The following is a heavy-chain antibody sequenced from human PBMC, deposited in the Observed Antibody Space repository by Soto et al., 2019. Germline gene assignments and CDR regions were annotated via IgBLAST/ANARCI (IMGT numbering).Heavy chain of an antibody. CDR2: SIPSGST. Sequence: PSETLSLPCAVYGGSFSNYYWSWSRQPPGKGLEWIGASIPSGSTNYNPSLKSRVTISVDTSKNQFSLQLSSVTAADTAVYYCARLALYCSSTSCYSYYYYYGMDVWGRVTTVTVSS. J-gene: IGHJ6*02. D-gene: IGHD2-2*01. V-gene: IGHV4-34*12. CDR3: ARLALYCSSTSCYSYYYYYGMDV. CDR1: GGSFSNYY.